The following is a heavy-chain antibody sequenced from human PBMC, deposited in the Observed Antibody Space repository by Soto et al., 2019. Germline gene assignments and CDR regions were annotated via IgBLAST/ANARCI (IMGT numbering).Heavy chain of an antibody. CDR2: IYYSGST. V-gene: IGHV4-31*03. Sequence: SGTLSLTCTVSGGSISSGGYDGRWIRQHPGKGLEWIGYIYYSGSTYYNPSLKSRVTISVDTSKNQFSLKLSSVTAADTAVYYCARESSDDNWFDPWGQGTLVTVSS. CDR3: ARESSDDNWFDP. D-gene: IGHD6-25*01. J-gene: IGHJ5*02. CDR1: GGSISSGGYD.